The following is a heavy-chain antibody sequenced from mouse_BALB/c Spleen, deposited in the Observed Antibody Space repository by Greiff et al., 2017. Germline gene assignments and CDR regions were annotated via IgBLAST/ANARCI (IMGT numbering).Heavy chain of an antibody. CDR1: GFNIKDTY. CDR2: IDPANGNT. Sequence: EVKLMESGAELVKPGASVKLSCTASGFNIKDTYMHWVKQRPEQGLEWIGRIDPANGNTKYDPKFQGKATITADTSSNTAYLQLSSLTSEDTAVYYCARAIYYYGSSYPWFAYWGQGTLVTVSA. J-gene: IGHJ3*01. CDR3: ARAIYYYGSSYPWFAY. V-gene: IGHV14-3*02. D-gene: IGHD1-1*01.